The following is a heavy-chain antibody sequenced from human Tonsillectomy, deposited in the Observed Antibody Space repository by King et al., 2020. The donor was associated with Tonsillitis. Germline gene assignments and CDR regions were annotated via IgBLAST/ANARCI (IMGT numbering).Heavy chain of an antibody. CDR2: ISYDGSNK. J-gene: IGHJ4*02. Sequence: VQLVESGGGVVQPERSLRLSCAASGFTFSSYGMHWVRQAPGKGLEWVAVISYDGSNKYYADSVKGRFTISRDNSKNTLYLQMNSLRAEDTAVYYCAKSHYDFWSGFATGCFDYWGQGTLVTVSS. V-gene: IGHV3-30*18. CDR1: GFTFSSYG. CDR3: AKSHYDFWSGFATGCFDY. D-gene: IGHD3-3*01.